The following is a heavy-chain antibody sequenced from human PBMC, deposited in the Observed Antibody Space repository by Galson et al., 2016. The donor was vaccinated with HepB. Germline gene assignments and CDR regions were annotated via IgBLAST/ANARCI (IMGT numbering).Heavy chain of an antibody. Sequence: SLRLSCAASGFTFRDYYMSWIRQAPGKGLEWVSYIGSNSIYTNYADSVKGRFTISRDNAKKSLYLQMNSLRAEDTAVYYCARARQETRVYYSYYMDVWGKGTTVTVSS. J-gene: IGHJ6*03. CDR3: ARARQETRVYYSYYMDV. CDR1: GFTFRDYY. V-gene: IGHV3-11*06. CDR2: IGSNSIYT. D-gene: IGHD1-1*01.